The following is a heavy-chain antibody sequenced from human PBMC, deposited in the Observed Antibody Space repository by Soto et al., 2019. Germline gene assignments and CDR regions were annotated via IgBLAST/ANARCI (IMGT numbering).Heavy chain of an antibody. J-gene: IGHJ4*02. V-gene: IGHV3-30-3*01. D-gene: IGHD1-26*01. Sequence: QVQLVESGGGVVQPGRSLRLSCAASGFTFSSYAMHWVRQAPGKGLEWVAVISYDGSNKYYADSVKGRFTISRDNSKNTLYLQMNSLRAEDTAVYYCARDSAKVGATTLDYWGQGTLVTVSS. CDR1: GFTFSSYA. CDR3: ARDSAKVGATTLDY. CDR2: ISYDGSNK.